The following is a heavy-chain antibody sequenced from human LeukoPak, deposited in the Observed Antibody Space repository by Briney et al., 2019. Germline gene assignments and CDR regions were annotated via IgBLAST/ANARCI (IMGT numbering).Heavy chain of an antibody. V-gene: IGHV5-51*01. CDR1: EYRFTSHW. Sequence: GESLKISSKGAEYRFTSHWIGWVRPMPGKGLEWMGIIYPGDSDTRYNPSFQGQVTISADKSISTAYLQWSSLKASDTAMYYCARRLIGVSGYYFDYWGQGTLVTVSS. CDR2: IYPGDSDT. D-gene: IGHD6-19*01. J-gene: IGHJ4*02. CDR3: ARRLIGVSGYYFDY.